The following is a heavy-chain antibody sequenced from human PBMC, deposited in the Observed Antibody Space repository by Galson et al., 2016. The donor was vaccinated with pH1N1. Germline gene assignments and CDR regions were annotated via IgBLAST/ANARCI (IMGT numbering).Heavy chain of an antibody. J-gene: IGHJ4*02. Sequence: TRSLTCTVSGGSISSGDYYWSWIRQPPGKGLEWIGYIFYSESTYYNPSLKSRVTISVDTSKNQFSLKLTSVTAADTAVYYCARGVAAAGSYYFDYWGQGTLVTVSS. V-gene: IGHV4-30-4*08. CDR3: ARGVAAAGSYYFDY. CDR2: IFYSEST. D-gene: IGHD6-13*01. CDR1: GGSISSGDYY.